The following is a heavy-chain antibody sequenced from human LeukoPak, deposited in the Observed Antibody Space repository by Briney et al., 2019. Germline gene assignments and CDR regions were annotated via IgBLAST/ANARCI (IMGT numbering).Heavy chain of an antibody. CDR1: GFTLNTYW. CDR3: GGGGDYNYAPFAF. V-gene: IGHV3-74*01. CDR2: LSLGGNTL. J-gene: IGHJ4*02. Sequence: PGGSLRLSCAASGFTLNTYWMHWVRQVPGKGLVWVSCLSLGGNTLKYADSVEGRFTISRDNAKNKLYLQMNSLRAEDRAVYYCGGGGDYNYAPFAFWGRGTLVGASS. D-gene: IGHD5-18*01.